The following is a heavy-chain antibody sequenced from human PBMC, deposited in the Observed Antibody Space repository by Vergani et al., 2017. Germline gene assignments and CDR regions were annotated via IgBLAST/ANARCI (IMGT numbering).Heavy chain of an antibody. Sequence: VQLVESGGGVVQPGRSLRLSCAASGFTFSSYGMHWVRQAPGKGLEWVANIKQDGSEKYYVDSVKGRFTISRDNAKNSLYLQMNSLRAEDTAVYYCARQYSGYDYELDSAFDIWGQGTMVTVSS. CDR3: ARQYSGYDYELDSAFDI. V-gene: IGHV3-7*01. D-gene: IGHD5-12*01. CDR2: IKQDGSEK. CDR1: GFTFSSYG. J-gene: IGHJ3*02.